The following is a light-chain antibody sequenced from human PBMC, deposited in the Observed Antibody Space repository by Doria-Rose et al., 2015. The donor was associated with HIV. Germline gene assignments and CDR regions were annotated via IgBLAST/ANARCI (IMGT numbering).Light chain of an antibody. V-gene: IGKV3-15*01. Sequence: EIRVTQSPATLSVSPGARATLSCRASQGLGSDLAWYQQKPGQAPRLLIYRASIRATGIPPRFTGGGSGTEFTLTISSLQTEDFAVYFCQQYSQWPPYTFGQGTKLEVK. CDR2: RAS. CDR3: QQYSQWPPYT. J-gene: IGKJ2*01. CDR1: QGLGSD.